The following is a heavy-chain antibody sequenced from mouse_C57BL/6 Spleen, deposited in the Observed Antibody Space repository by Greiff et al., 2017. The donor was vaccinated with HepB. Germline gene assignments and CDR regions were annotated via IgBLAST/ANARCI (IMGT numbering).Heavy chain of an antibody. V-gene: IGHV2-2*01. CDR2: IWSGGST. CDR1: GFSLTSYG. J-gene: IGHJ4*01. CDR3: ARNASYYYGSSYEAYAMDY. Sequence: VQLQESGPGLVQPSQSLSITCTVSGFSLTSYGVHWVRQSPGKGLEWLGVIWSGGSTDYNAAFISRLSISKDNSTSQVFFKMNSLQADDTAIYYCARNASYYYGSSYEAYAMDYWGQGASVTVSS. D-gene: IGHD1-1*01.